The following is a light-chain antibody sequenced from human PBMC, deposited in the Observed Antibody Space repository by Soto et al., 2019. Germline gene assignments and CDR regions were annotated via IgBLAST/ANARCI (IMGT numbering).Light chain of an antibody. CDR1: SSDVGGYNY. CDR3: TSYTSTSTWV. V-gene: IGLV2-14*01. J-gene: IGLJ3*02. CDR2: EVS. Sequence: QSALTQPASVSGSPGQSITISCTGTSSDVGGYNYVSRYQQHPGKAPKFMIYEVSNRPSGVSNRFSGSKSGNTASLTISGLQAEDEADYYCTSYTSTSTWVFGGGTKLTVL.